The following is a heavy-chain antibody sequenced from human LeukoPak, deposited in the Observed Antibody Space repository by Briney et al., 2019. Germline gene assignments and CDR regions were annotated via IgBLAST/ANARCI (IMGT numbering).Heavy chain of an antibody. D-gene: IGHD3-3*01. CDR3: AKDEAITIFGVVTYFDY. CDR2: ISGSGGST. J-gene: IGHJ4*02. CDR1: GFTFSNFA. V-gene: IGHV3-23*01. Sequence: GGSLRLSCVASGFTFSNFAMSWVRQAPGKGLEWVSAISGSGGSTYYADSVKGRFTISRDNSKNTLYLQMNSLRAEDTAVYYCAKDEAITIFGVVTYFDYWGQGTLVTVSS.